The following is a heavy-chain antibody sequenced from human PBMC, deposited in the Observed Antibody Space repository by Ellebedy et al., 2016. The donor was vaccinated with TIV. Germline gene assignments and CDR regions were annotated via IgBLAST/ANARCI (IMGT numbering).Heavy chain of an antibody. Sequence: SVKVSCXASVCTFSSYAIRWVRQAPGQGLEWMGGIIPIFGTANYAQKFQGRVTITADESTSTAYMELSSLRSEDTAVYCCARGSWGLGWNAGGYYFDYWGQGTLVTVSS. J-gene: IGHJ4*02. CDR1: VCTFSSYA. CDR3: ARGSWGLGWNAGGYYFDY. V-gene: IGHV1-69*13. CDR2: IIPIFGTA. D-gene: IGHD1-1*01.